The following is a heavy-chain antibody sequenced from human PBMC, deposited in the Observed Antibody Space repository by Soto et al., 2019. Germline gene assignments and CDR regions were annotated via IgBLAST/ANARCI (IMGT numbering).Heavy chain of an antibody. CDR3: ARVWGGAFDI. CDR2: MYYSGSF. Sequence: PSETLSLTCTVSGASVGTGYWSWIRQPPGKGLEWIGFMYYSGSFNYNPSLKSRVTISVDTSKNQFSLKLSSVTAADTAGYYCARVWGGAFDIWGQGTMVTVSS. J-gene: IGHJ3*02. CDR1: GASVGTGY. D-gene: IGHD3-10*01. V-gene: IGHV4-59*02.